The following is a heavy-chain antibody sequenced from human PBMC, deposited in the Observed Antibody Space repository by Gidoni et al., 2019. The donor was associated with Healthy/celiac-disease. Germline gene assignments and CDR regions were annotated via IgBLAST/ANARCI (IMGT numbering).Heavy chain of an antibody. J-gene: IGHJ4*02. V-gene: IGHV1-2*04. D-gene: IGHD3-16*01. Sequence: QVQLVQSGAEVKKPGASAKVSCKAAGYTFTGYYMHWVRQAPGQGLEWMGWINPNSGGTNYAQKFQGWVTMTRDTSISTAYMELSRLRSDDTAVYYCARLFGELWNYYFDYWGQGTLVTVSS. CDR1: GYTFTGYY. CDR2: INPNSGGT. CDR3: ARLFGELWNYYFDY.